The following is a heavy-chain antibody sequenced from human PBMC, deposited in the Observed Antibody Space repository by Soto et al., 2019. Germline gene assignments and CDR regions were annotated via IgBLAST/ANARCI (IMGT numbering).Heavy chain of an antibody. V-gene: IGHV3-48*02. J-gene: IGHJ4*02. Sequence: EVQLVESGGGLVQPGGSLRLSCAASGFTFSKWSMNWVRQAPGKGLEWISYISSSSGLSVIYYADSVQGRFTISRDESKTSLYLPMNTLRDDDTAMYYCARGKVAAFDYWGQGIRVTVSS. D-gene: IGHD1-26*01. CDR3: ARGKVAAFDY. CDR1: GFTFSKWS. CDR2: ISSSSGLSVI.